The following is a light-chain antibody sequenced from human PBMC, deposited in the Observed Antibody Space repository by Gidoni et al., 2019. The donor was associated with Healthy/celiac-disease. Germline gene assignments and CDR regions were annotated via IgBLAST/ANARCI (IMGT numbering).Light chain of an antibody. CDR3: QQYNTWPRT. CDR1: QSVSSN. V-gene: IGKV3-15*01. Sequence: EIVLTQSPATLSVSPGARATLYCRASQSVSSNLAWYQQKPGKAPRTLIYGASTRATGIPARFSGSESGTEFTLTISNLQSEDFAVYYCQQYNTWPRTLGQATKVEIK. CDR2: GAS. J-gene: IGKJ1*01.